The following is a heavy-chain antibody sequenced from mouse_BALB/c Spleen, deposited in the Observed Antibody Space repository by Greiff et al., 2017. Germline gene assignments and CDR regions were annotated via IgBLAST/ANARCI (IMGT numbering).Heavy chain of an antibody. CDR1: GYTFTDYW. V-gene: IGHV1-69*01. CDR2: IDTSDSYT. Sequence: QVQLQQPGAELVMPGASVKMSCKASGYTFTDYWMHWVKQRPGQGLEWIGAIDTSDSYTSYNQKFKGKATLTVDESSSTVYMQLSSLTSEDSAVYYCARLGDRFAYWGQGTLVTVSA. J-gene: IGHJ3*01. CDR3: ARLGDRFAY.